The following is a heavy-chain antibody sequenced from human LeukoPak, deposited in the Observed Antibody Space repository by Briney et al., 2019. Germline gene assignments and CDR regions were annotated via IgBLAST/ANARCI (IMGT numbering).Heavy chain of an antibody. D-gene: IGHD6-6*01. V-gene: IGHV3-11*06. CDR3: ARARGSIPSSSFDY. CDR2: ISSGSSYT. Sequence: RGSLRPSRAASRFTFSDYYMTWIRQAPGKGLEGVSYISSGSSYTDYADSVKGRFTISRDNAKNSLDLQMNILRAEDTALYYCARARGSIPSSSFDYWGQGTLVTVSS. J-gene: IGHJ4*02. CDR1: RFTFSDYY.